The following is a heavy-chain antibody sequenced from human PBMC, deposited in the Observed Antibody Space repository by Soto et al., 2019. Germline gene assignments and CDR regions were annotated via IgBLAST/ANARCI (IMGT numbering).Heavy chain of an antibody. CDR1: GFTFSDYY. J-gene: IGHJ6*02. CDR3: ARRKKDGSRSYYGMDV. CDR2: INNNDRVI. D-gene: IGHD6-25*01. Sequence: PGGSLRLSCAASGFTFSDYYMSWIRQAPGKGLEWVSFINNNDRVIYYSPSSQGHVTISVDKSNSTAFLQWSSLKASDTAMYYCARRKKDGSRSYYGMDVWGQGTTVTVSS. V-gene: IGHV3-11*01.